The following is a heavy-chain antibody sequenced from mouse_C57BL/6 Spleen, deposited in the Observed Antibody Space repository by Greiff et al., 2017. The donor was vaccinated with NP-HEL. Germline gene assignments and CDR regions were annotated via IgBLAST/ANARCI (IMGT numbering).Heavy chain of an antibody. CDR1: GYSFTGYF. D-gene: IGHD2-3*01. Sequence: VQLQQSGPELVKPGDSVKISCKASGYSFTGYFMNWVMQSHGKSLEWIGRINPYNGDTFYNQKFKGKATLTVDKSSSTAHMELRSLTSEDSAVYYCARAMIKGYYFDYWGQGTTLTVSS. CDR2: INPYNGDT. J-gene: IGHJ2*01. V-gene: IGHV1-20*01. CDR3: ARAMIKGYYFDY.